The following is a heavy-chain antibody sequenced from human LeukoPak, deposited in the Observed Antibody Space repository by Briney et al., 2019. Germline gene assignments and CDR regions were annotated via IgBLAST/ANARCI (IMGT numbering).Heavy chain of an antibody. CDR1: GFTFSHHG. Sequence: GGSLRLSCAAPGFTFSHHGLHWVRQAPGKGPEWVSITWPDGIKKLYAGSVEGRYTISKDNSENKLYLQMNSLRVEDTAVYYCVVVLVPAAVWQFAVWGRGTLVTVSA. V-gene: IGHV3-33*01. CDR3: VVVLVPAAVWQFAV. D-gene: IGHD2-2*01. CDR2: TWPDGIKK. J-gene: IGHJ2*01.